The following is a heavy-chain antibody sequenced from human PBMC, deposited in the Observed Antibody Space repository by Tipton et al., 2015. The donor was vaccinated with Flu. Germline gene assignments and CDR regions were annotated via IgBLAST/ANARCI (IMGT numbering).Heavy chain of an antibody. CDR3: ARVSPRRVTAIVVVMLPEGYFDY. Sequence: TLSLTCAVSGYSISSGYYWGWIRQPPGKGLEWIGYIYYSGTTYYNPSLKSRVTMSVDTSKHQFSLKLSSVTAADTAVYYCARVSPRRVTAIVVVMLPEGYFDYWGQGNSVIVSS. V-gene: IGHV4-28*03. D-gene: IGHD3-22*01. J-gene: IGHJ4*02. CDR2: IYYSGTT. CDR1: GYSISSGYY.